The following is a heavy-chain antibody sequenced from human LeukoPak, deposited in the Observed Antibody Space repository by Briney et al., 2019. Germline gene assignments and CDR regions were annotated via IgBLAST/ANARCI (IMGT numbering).Heavy chain of an antibody. CDR2: IYSGGST. Sequence: PGGSLRLSCAASGFTVRSNYMSWVRQAPGKGLEWVSVIYSGGSTYYADSVKGRFTISRDNSKNTLYLQMNSLRAEDTAVYYCARVRDGYNFDYWGQGTLVTVSS. J-gene: IGHJ4*02. CDR1: GFTVRSNY. V-gene: IGHV3-66*02. D-gene: IGHD5-24*01. CDR3: ARVRDGYNFDY.